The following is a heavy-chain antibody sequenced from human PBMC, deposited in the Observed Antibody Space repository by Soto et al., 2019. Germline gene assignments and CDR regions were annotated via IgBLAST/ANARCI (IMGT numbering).Heavy chain of an antibody. CDR3: TKAGGKWRPNPDYGMAV. J-gene: IGHJ6*02. V-gene: IGHV3-30*18. Sequence: QGQLVESGGGVVQPGKSLRLSCEGSGFSFSSYGMHWVRQPPGKGLEWVALISYDGDDKFYPDSVKGRFSISRDNSRDTLFLQMDGLRPDDTGVYYCTKAGGKWRPNPDYGMAVWGQGTTVTVSS. CDR2: ISYDGDDK. CDR1: GFSFSSYG. D-gene: IGHD3-16*01.